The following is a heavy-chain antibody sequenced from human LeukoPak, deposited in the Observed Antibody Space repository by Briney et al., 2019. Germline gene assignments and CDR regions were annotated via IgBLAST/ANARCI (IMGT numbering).Heavy chain of an antibody. D-gene: IGHD3-9*01. CDR2: IRYDGSNK. J-gene: IGHJ4*02. CDR3: ANGNSVLRYFDWIPLDY. V-gene: IGHV3-30*02. CDR1: RFIFSTYG. Sequence: GGSLRLSCAASRFIFSTYGMHWVRQAPGKGLEWVAFIRYDGSNKYYADSVKGRFTISRDNSKNTLYLQMNSLRAEDTAVYYCANGNSVLRYFDWIPLDYWGREPWSPSPQ.